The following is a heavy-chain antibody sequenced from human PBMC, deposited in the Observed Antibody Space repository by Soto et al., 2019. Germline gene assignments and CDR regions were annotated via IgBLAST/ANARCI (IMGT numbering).Heavy chain of an antibody. CDR1: GGSISSGGYY. J-gene: IGHJ5*02. Sequence: SETLSLTCTVSGGSISSGGYYWSWIRQHPGKGLEWIGYIYYSGSTYYNPSLKSRVTISVDTSKNQFSLKLSSVTAADTAVYYCARGYYDFWSGSQAPNWFDPWGQGTLVTVSS. V-gene: IGHV4-31*03. CDR3: ARGYYDFWSGSQAPNWFDP. CDR2: IYYSGST. D-gene: IGHD3-3*01.